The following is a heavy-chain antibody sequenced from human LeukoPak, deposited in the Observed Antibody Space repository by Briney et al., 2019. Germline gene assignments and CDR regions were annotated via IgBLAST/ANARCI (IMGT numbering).Heavy chain of an antibody. CDR3: ARQYSSGWSYYYGMDV. D-gene: IGHD6-19*01. V-gene: IGHV6-1*01. CDR1: GDSVSRSSVS. Sequence: SQTLSLTCAISGDSVSRSSVSWNWIRQSPSRGLEWLGRTYYTSEWYNDYAVSVKSRITITPDTSKNQFSLQLNSVTPQDTAVYYCARQYSSGWSYYYGMDVWGQGTTVIVSS. J-gene: IGHJ6*02. CDR2: TYYTSEWYN.